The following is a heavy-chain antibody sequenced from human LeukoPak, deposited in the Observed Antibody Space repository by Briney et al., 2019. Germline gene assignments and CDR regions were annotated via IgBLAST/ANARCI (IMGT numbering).Heavy chain of an antibody. J-gene: IGHJ4*02. CDR2: MNPNSGNT. V-gene: IGHV1-8*01. Sequence: ASVKVSCKASGYTFTSYDINWVRQATGQGLEWMGWMNPNSGNTGYAQKFQGRVTMTTDTSTSTAYMELRSLRSDDTAVYYCARARHGWGYSPANRYFDYWGQGTLVTVSS. CDR1: GYTFTSYD. CDR3: ARARHGWGYSPANRYFDY. D-gene: IGHD5-18*01.